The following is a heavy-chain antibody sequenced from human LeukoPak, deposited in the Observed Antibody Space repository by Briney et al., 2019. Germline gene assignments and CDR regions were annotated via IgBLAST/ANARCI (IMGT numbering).Heavy chain of an antibody. CDR3: ARQYDFWSGSYNWFDP. D-gene: IGHD3/OR15-3a*01. CDR2: IYYSGST. J-gene: IGHJ5*02. CDR1: GGSISSSSYY. V-gene: IGHV4-39*07. Sequence: SETLSLTCTVSGGSISSSSYYWGWIRQPPGKGLEWIGSIYYSGSTYYNPSLKSRVTISVDTSKNQFSLKLSSVTAADTAVYYCARQYDFWSGSYNWFDPWGQGTLVTVSS.